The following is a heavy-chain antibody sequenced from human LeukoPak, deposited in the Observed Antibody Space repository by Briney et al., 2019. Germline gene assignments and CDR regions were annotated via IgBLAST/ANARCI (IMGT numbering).Heavy chain of an antibody. CDR3: ATDGDSSGYLDY. D-gene: IGHD3-22*01. Sequence: PSQTLSLTCTVSGGSISSGSYYWSWIRQPAGKGLEWIGRIYTSGSTNYNPSLKSRVTISVDTSKNQFSLKLSSVTAADTAVYYCATDGDSSGYLDYWGQGTLVTVSS. V-gene: IGHV4-61*02. CDR2: IYTSGST. J-gene: IGHJ4*02. CDR1: GGSISSGSYY.